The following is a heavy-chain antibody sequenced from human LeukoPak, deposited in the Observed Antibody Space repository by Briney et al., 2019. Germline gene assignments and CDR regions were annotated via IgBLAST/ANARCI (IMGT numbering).Heavy chain of an antibody. CDR3: ARDRAGAGYMDV. J-gene: IGHJ6*03. CDR1: GYTFTGYT. CDR2: INPNSGGT. D-gene: IGHD3-10*01. V-gene: IGHV1-2*02. Sequence: GASVKVSCKASGYTFTGYTMHWVRQAPGQGLEWMGWINPNSGGTNYAQKFQGRVTMTRDTSISTAYMELSSLRSDDTAIYYCARDRAGAGYMDVWGKGPRSPSP.